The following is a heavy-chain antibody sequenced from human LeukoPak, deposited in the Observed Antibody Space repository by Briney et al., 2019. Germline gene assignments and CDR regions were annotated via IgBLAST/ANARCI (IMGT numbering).Heavy chain of an antibody. V-gene: IGHV3-7*03. D-gene: IGHD1-26*01. Sequence: GGSLRLSCAASGFTFSIYWMSWVRQAPGKGLEWVANIKQDGNEKSYVDSVKGRFTISRDNSKNTLYLQMNSLRAEDTAVYYCYYAGYWGQGTLVTVSS. CDR1: GFTFSIYW. J-gene: IGHJ4*02. CDR2: IKQDGNEK. CDR3: YYAGY.